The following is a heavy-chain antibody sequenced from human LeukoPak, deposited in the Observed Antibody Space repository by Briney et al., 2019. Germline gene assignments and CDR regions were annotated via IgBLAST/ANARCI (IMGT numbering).Heavy chain of an antibody. CDR2: VNPNSGNT. CDR1: GYTFTSYD. Sequence: ASVKVSCKASGYTFTSYDINWVRQATGQGLEWMGLVNPNSGNTGYAQKFQGRVTMTRNTSISTAYMELSRLRSEDTAVYYCARRIRRDGYKNVAFDIWGQGTMVTVSS. D-gene: IGHD5-24*01. V-gene: IGHV1-8*01. CDR3: ARRIRRDGYKNVAFDI. J-gene: IGHJ3*02.